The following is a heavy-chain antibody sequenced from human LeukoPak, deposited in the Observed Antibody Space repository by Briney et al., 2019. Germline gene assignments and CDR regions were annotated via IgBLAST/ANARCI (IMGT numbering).Heavy chain of an antibody. Sequence: SETLSLTCTVSGGSISSSSYYWGWIRQPPGKGLEWIGSIYYSGSTYYNPSLKSRVTISVDTSKNQFSLKLGSVTAADTAVYYCARAGGSYRYWYFDLWGRGTLVTVSS. CDR1: GGSISSSSYY. CDR2: IYYSGST. V-gene: IGHV4-39*07. D-gene: IGHD1-26*01. J-gene: IGHJ2*01. CDR3: ARAGGSYRYWYFDL.